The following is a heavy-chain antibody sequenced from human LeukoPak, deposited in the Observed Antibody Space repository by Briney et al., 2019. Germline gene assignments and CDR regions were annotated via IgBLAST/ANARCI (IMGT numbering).Heavy chain of an antibody. D-gene: IGHD5-18*01. CDR1: GFTFSSYA. V-gene: IGHV3-30-3*01. J-gene: IGHJ4*02. CDR3: ARVGAYSSDAPDY. CDR2: ISYDGSNK. Sequence: GGSLRLSCAASGFTFSSYAMHWVRQAPGKGLEWVAVISYDGSNKYYADSVKGRFTISRDNSKNTLYLQMNSLRAEDTAVYYCARVGAYSSDAPDYWGQGTLVTVSS.